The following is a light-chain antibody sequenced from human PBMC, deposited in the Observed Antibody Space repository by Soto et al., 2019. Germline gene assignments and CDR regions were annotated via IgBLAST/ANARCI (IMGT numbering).Light chain of an antibody. CDR3: QQLNSYPLT. V-gene: IGKV1-9*01. CDR1: QDISNY. CDR2: GAS. Sequence: IQLTQSPSSLSASVGDRVTITCRASQDISNYLAWYQQKPGKAPNLLIYGASSLERGVRSRFSGSGSVTDFTLTISSLQPEDFASYYCQQLNSYPLTFGGGTKVEIK. J-gene: IGKJ4*01.